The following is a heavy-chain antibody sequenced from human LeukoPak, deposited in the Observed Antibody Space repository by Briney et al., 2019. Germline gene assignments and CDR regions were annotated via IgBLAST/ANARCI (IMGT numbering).Heavy chain of an antibody. D-gene: IGHD6-13*01. V-gene: IGHV3-23*01. CDR3: ARARRSSKPMDV. Sequence: GALRLSCAASGFTFSSYAMNWVRQAPGKGLEWVSSISGSGGRTYYADSVKGRFTISRDNSKNTLYLQMNSLRTEDTAVYYCARARRSSKPMDVWGKGTTVTISS. CDR2: ISGSGGRT. CDR1: GFTFSSYA. J-gene: IGHJ6*03.